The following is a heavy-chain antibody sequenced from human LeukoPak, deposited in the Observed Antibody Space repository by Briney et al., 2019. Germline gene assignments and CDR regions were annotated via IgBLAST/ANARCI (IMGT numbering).Heavy chain of an antibody. Sequence: PGGSLRLSCAASGFTFSSYAMSWVRQAPGKGLEWVSAISGSGGSTYYADSVKGRFTISRDNSKNTLYLQMNSLRAEDTAVYYCAKFSDGDWSGYYYFDYWGQGTLVTVSS. D-gene: IGHD3-3*01. V-gene: IGHV3-23*01. CDR1: GFTFSSYA. J-gene: IGHJ4*02. CDR2: ISGSGGST. CDR3: AKFSDGDWSGYYYFDY.